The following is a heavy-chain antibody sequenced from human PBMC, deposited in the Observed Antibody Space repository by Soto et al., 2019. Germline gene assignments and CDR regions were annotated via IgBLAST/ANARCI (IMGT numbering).Heavy chain of an antibody. J-gene: IGHJ3*02. V-gene: IGHV3-23*01. Sequence: EVQLLESGGGLVQPGGSLRLSCAASGFTFSSYAMSWVRQAPGKGLEWVSAISGSGGSTYYADSVKGRFTISRDNSKNTLYLQMNSLRADDTAVYYCATSSPPSYSGYDSPDAFDIWGQGTMVTVSS. CDR3: ATSSPPSYSGYDSPDAFDI. D-gene: IGHD5-12*01. CDR1: GFTFSSYA. CDR2: ISGSGGST.